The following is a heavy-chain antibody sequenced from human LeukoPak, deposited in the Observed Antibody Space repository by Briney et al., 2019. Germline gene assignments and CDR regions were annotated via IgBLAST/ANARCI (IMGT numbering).Heavy chain of an antibody. J-gene: IGHJ4*02. Sequence: GGSLRLSCAVSGFTFSGYVMTWVRQVPGKGLEWVSSISESGGRTYYADSVKGRFTISRDNSKNTAYLQVNSLRAEDTAVYYCASLATIRVGFDYWGQGTLVTVSS. CDR3: ASLATIRVGFDY. D-gene: IGHD5-24*01. V-gene: IGHV3-23*01. CDR1: GFTFSGYV. CDR2: ISESGGRT.